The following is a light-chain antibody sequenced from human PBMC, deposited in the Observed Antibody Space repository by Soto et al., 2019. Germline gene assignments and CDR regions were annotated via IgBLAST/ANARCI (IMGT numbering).Light chain of an antibody. Sequence: DIQLTQSPSFLSASVGDRVTITCRASQGISSYLAWYQQKPGKAPKLLIYAASTLQSGVPSRFSGNGSGTEFTLTISSLQPEDFETYYCQHLDSYSTFGQGTRLEMK. V-gene: IGKV1-9*01. CDR3: QHLDSYST. CDR1: QGISSY. CDR2: AAS. J-gene: IGKJ5*01.